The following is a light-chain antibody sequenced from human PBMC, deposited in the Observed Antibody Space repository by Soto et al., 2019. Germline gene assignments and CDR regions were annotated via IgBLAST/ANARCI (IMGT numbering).Light chain of an antibody. J-gene: IGKJ4*01. CDR3: QQHSRSIT. Sequence: EIVMTQSPATLSVSPGERATLSCRASQSVSSNLAWYQQKPGQAPRLLIFGASSRATAIPDRFSGSGSGTDFTLTISRLEPEDSAVYYCQQHSRSITFGGGTKVDI. CDR2: GAS. CDR1: QSVSSN. V-gene: IGKV3-20*01.